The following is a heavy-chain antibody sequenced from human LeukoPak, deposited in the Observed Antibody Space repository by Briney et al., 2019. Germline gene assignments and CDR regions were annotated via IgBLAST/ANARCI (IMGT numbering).Heavy chain of an antibody. D-gene: IGHD5-18*01. CDR2: ISSSGNTI. V-gene: IGHV3-48*04. CDR1: GFTFSSYS. CDR3: ARLRGYSYGYGDY. J-gene: IGHJ4*02. Sequence: PAGSLRLSCAASGFTFSSYSMSWVRQAPGKGLEWVSYISSSGNTIDYADSVKGRFTISRDNAKNSLYLQMVSLRAEDTAVYYCARLRGYSYGYGDYWGQGTLVTVSS.